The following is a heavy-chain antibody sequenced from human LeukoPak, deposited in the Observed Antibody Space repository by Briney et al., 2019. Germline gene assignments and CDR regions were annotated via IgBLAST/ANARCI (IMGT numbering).Heavy chain of an antibody. CDR3: ATIKRGNPFGYFDF. CDR1: GGSISSYY. CDR2: IYTTGST. Sequence: PSETLSLTCTVSGGSISSYYWTWIRQPAGKGLEWIGRIYTTGSTNYNPSLNSRVTMSVDTSKNQFSLRLSYVTAADTAVYYCATIKRGNPFGYFDFWGQGILVTVSS. V-gene: IGHV4-4*07. D-gene: IGHD3-16*01. J-gene: IGHJ4*02.